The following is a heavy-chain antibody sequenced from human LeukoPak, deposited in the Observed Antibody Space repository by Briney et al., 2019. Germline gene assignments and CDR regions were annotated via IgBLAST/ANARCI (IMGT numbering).Heavy chain of an antibody. V-gene: IGHV3-23*01. CDR3: ATGIFGVVIEHYYGMDV. CDR2: ISGSGGDT. CDR1: GFTFSNFL. J-gene: IGHJ6*02. Sequence: GGSLRLSCAASGFTFSNFLMTWVRQAPGKGPEWVSAISGSGGDTYYADSVKGRFTISRDNSKNTLYLQMNSLRAEDTAVYYCATGIFGVVIEHYYGMDVWGQGTTVTVSS. D-gene: IGHD3-3*01.